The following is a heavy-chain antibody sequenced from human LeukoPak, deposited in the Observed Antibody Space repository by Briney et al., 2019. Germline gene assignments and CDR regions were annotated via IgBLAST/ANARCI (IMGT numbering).Heavy chain of an antibody. Sequence: GGSLRLSCSPSGFTFSRYAMHWVRQAPGKGVEYVSGINDNGGRTHYGDSAKGRSSLSRDDSKNTLHLQISTLRAQDTALYYCVKDVDGSYAFVYWGQGILVTVAA. CDR2: INDNGGRT. CDR3: VKDVDGSYAFVY. V-gene: IGHV3-64D*09. CDR1: GFTFSRYA. J-gene: IGHJ4*02. D-gene: IGHD1-26*01.